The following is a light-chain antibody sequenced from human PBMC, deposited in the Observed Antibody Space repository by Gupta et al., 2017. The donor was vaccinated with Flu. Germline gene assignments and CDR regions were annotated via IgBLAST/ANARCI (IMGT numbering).Light chain of an antibody. V-gene: IGKV2-30*01. CDR2: QVS. CDR1: QRLVCSNLNSY. J-gene: IGKJ1*01. Sequence: DVVMTQSPLCLLATLRQQASISCRSSQRLVCSNLNSYLHWFRQGPGQPHRRSIYQVSHRHSGVPDRFSGSCSGTDFTLKISRVEAEDVGVYYCRQGERWPWAFGQGTKVEIK. CDR3: RQGERWPWA.